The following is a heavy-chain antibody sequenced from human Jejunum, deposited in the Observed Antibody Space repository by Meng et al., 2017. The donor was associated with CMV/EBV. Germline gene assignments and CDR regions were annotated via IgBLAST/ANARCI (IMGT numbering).Heavy chain of an antibody. J-gene: IGHJ4*02. D-gene: IGHD2-2*01. V-gene: IGHV4-34*01. Sequence: LTCSVYGGSLSSSAYYWSWIRQPPGKGLEWIGEINHSGIANYIPSLKGRVTMSMDTSKNQFSLKLRSVTAADTAIYFCARMPSNTIDYWGQGSLVTVSS. CDR2: INHSGIA. CDR1: GGSLSSSAYY. CDR3: ARMPSNTIDY.